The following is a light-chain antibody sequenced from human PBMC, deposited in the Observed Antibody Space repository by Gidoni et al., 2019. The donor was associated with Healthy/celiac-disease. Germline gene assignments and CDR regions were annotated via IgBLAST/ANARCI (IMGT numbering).Light chain of an antibody. CDR3: SSYTSSSTRV. V-gene: IGLV2-14*01. CDR1: SSDVGGYNY. CDR2: DVS. J-gene: IGLJ3*02. Sequence: QSALTQPASVAEAPGQSITISCTGTSSDVGGYNYVSWYEQPPGKAPKLMIYDVSNRPSGVSNRFSGSKSGNTASLTISGLQAEDEADYYCSSYTSSSTRVFGGGTKLTVL.